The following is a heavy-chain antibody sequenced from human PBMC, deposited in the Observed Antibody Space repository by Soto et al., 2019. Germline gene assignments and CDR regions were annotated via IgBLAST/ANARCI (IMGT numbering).Heavy chain of an antibody. CDR2: INAGSGNT. Sequence: ASVKVSCKASGYTFTSYAMHWVRQAPGQRLEWMGWINAGSGNTKYSQKFQGRVTITRDTSASTAYMELSSLRSEDTAVYYCARLLLYSSSWSDAEYFQHWGQGTLVTVSS. J-gene: IGHJ1*01. V-gene: IGHV1-3*01. CDR3: ARLLLYSSSWSDAEYFQH. D-gene: IGHD6-13*01. CDR1: GYTFTSYA.